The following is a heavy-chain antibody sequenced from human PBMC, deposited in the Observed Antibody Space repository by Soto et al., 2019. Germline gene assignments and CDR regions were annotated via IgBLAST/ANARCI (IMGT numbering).Heavy chain of an antibody. CDR2: IIPILGIA. Sequence: QVQLVHSGAEVKKPGSSVKVSCKASGGTFSSYTISWVRQAPGQGLEWMGRIIPILGIANYAQKFQGRVTITADKSTSTAYMELSSLRSEDTAVYYCARDYGAGEPLFDYWGQGTLVTVSS. V-gene: IGHV1-69*04. CDR1: GGTFSSYT. CDR3: ARDYGAGEPLFDY. D-gene: IGHD3-10*01. J-gene: IGHJ4*02.